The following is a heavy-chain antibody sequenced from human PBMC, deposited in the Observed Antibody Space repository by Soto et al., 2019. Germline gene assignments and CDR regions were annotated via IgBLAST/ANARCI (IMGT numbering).Heavy chain of an antibody. CDR2: ISLYHHST. D-gene: IGHD2-21*02. CDR3: ARELYSCGGDCPYYMDY. CDR1: GYPFTDYF. J-gene: IGHJ4*02. V-gene: IGHV1-46*01. Sequence: ASVKVSCKTSGYPFTDYFIHWVRQAPGQGLEWMGIISLYHHSTSYAQKFQGRLTVTADTSTATVYMDLSSLTSEDSAVYWCARELYSCGGDCPYYMDYWGQGTLVTVSS.